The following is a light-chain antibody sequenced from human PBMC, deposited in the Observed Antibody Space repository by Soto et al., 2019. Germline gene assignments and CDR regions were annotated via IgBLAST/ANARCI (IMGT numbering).Light chain of an antibody. CDR2: DAS. V-gene: IGKV1-5*01. CDR3: QQYNGYSPIT. J-gene: IGKJ5*01. CDR1: QGISSW. Sequence: DIQITQSPSSLSASVGDRVTVTCRASQGISSWLAWYQKKPGKAPKLLIYDASSLESGVPSRFSGSGSGTEFTLTVSSLQPDDFATYYCQQYNGYSPITFGQGTRLEI.